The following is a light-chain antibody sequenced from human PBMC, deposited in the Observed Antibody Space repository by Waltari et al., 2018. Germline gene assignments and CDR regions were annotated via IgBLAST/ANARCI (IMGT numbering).Light chain of an antibody. Sequence: LSSSNNKNYLAWDQQKPGQPPNLLIYWASTRESGVPDRFSGSGSGTDFTLTISSLQAEDVAVYYCQQYYTAPYTFGQGTKLEIK. CDR3: QQYYTAPYT. CDR1: LSSSNNKNY. CDR2: WAS. J-gene: IGKJ2*01. V-gene: IGKV4-1*01.